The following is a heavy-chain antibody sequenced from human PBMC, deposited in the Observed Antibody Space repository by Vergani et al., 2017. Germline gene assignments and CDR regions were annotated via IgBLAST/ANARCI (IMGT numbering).Heavy chain of an antibody. V-gene: IGHV5-10-1*01. Sequence: EVELVQSGPEMRKPGESLKISCKGSEYSFGNYWIGWVRQMPGKGLEWMGRIDPSDSYTNYSPSFQGHVTISADKSISTAYLQWSSLKASDTAMYYCARVGWSYYDSSGYYYAPGGWFDPWGQGTLVTVSS. D-gene: IGHD3-22*01. CDR3: ARVGWSYYDSSGYYYAPGGWFDP. CDR2: IDPSDSYT. J-gene: IGHJ5*02. CDR1: EYSFGNYW.